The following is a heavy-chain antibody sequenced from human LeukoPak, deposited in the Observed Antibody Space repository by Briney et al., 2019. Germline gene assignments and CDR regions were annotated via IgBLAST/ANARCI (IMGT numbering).Heavy chain of an antibody. CDR3: ARGGYLEPYDILTGSPPYFDY. D-gene: IGHD3-9*01. J-gene: IGHJ4*02. Sequence: PSETLSLTCAVYGGSFSGYYWSWIRQPPGKGLEWIGEINHSGSTNYNPSLKSRVTISVDTSKKQFSLKLSSVTAADTAVYYCARGGYLEPYDILTGSPPYFDYWGQGTLVTVSS. V-gene: IGHV4-34*01. CDR2: INHSGST. CDR1: GGSFSGYY.